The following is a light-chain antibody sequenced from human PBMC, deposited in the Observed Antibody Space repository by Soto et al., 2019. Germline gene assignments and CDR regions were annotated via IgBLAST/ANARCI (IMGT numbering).Light chain of an antibody. J-gene: IGKJ5*01. CDR2: GAS. V-gene: IGKV3-20*01. Sequence: EIVLTQSAGTLSLSPGERATLSWRASQSVSSYLAWYQQKPGQAPRLLIYGASTRATGIPARFSGSGSGTEFTPTISRLEPEDFAVYYCQQYGSSPPITFGQGTRLEIK. CDR1: QSVSSY. CDR3: QQYGSSPPIT.